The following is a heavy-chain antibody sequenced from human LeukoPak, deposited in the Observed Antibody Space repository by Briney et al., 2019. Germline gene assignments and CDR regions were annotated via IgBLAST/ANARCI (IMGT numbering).Heavy chain of an antibody. V-gene: IGHV1-69*05. J-gene: IGHJ4*02. Sequence: SVKVSCKASGGTFSSYAISWVRQAPAQAIEWMGGIIHIFCTANYAQKSPGRVTITTDESKSTAYMELSSLRSEDTAVYYCAGHDYGDYLEGYFDYWGQGTLVTVSS. D-gene: IGHD4-17*01. CDR2: IIHIFCTA. CDR1: GGTFSSYA. CDR3: AGHDYGDYLEGYFDY.